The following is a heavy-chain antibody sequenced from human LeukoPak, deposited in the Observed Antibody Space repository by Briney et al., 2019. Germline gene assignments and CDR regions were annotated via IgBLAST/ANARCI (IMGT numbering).Heavy chain of an antibody. CDR3: ARGGSGSYYPDY. CDR2: ISSSSGAI. V-gene: IGHV3-48*02. J-gene: IGHJ4*02. CDR1: GFIFSSYS. Sequence: GGSLRLSCAASGFIFSSYSLNWVRQAPGKGLEWLSYISSSSGAIYYADSVKGRSTISRDNAKNSLYLQMNSLRDEDTAVYYCARGGSGSYYPDYWGQGTLVTVSS. D-gene: IGHD1-26*01.